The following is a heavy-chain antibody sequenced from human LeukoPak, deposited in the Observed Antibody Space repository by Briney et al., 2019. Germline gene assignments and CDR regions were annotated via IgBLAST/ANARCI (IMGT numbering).Heavy chain of an antibody. CDR3: AELGITMIGGV. Sequence: GGSLRLSCAASGFTFNTYGLHWVRQAPGKGLEWVSFIRSDGSDKNYAASVKGRFTISRDNAKNSLYLQMNSLRAEDTAVYYCAELGITMIGGVWGKGTTVTISS. J-gene: IGHJ6*04. CDR1: GFTFNTYG. CDR2: IRSDGSDK. V-gene: IGHV3-30*02. D-gene: IGHD3-10*02.